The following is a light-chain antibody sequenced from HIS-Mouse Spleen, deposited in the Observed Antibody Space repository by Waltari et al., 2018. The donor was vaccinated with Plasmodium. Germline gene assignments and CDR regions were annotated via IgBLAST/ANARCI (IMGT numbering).Light chain of an antibody. J-gene: IGLJ3*02. CDR1: ALPKNS. CDR2: EDS. CDR3: YSTDSSGNHRV. Sequence: SYELTQPPSVSVSPGQTARLTCYGDALPKNSAYWYQQKSGQAPVLVIYEDSKRPSGIPERFSGSSSGTMATLTISGAQVEDEADYYCYSTDSSGNHRVFGGGTKLTVL. V-gene: IGLV3-10*01.